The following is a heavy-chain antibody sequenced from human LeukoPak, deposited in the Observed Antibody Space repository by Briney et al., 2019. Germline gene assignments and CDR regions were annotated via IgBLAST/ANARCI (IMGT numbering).Heavy chain of an antibody. V-gene: IGHV4-34*01. CDR3: ARDSATVTTLDY. Sequence: PSETLSLTCAVYGGSFSGYYWSWIRQPPGKGLEWIGEINHSGSTNYNPSLKSRVTISVDTSKNQFSLKLSSATAADTAVYYCARDSATVTTLDYWDQGTLVTVSS. CDR2: INHSGST. J-gene: IGHJ4*02. D-gene: IGHD4-17*01. CDR1: GGSFSGYY.